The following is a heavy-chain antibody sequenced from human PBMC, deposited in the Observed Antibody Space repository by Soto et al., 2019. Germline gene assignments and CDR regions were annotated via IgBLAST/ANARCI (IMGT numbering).Heavy chain of an antibody. Sequence: PSETLSLTCTVSGGSISSYYWSWIRQPAGKGLEWIGRIYTSGSTNYNPSLKSRVTMSVDTSKNQFSLKLSSVTAADTAVYYCARDSTAMDSYYYYYGMDVWNQGTTVTVSS. CDR1: GGSISSYY. CDR2: IYTSGST. J-gene: IGHJ6*02. CDR3: ARDSTAMDSYYYYYGMDV. D-gene: IGHD5-18*01. V-gene: IGHV4-4*07.